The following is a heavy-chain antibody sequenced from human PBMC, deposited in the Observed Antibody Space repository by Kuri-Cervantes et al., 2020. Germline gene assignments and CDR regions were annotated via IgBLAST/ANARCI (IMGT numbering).Heavy chain of an antibody. J-gene: IGHJ4*02. CDR2: ISSSSSSYI. V-gene: IGHV3-21*01. D-gene: IGHD5-24*01. Sequence: GESLKISCAASGFTFSSYSMNWVRQAPGKGLEWVSSISSSSSSYIYYADSVKGRFTISRDNAKNSLYLQMNSLRAEDTAVYYCARAIDGYIDYWGQGTLVTVSS. CDR3: ARAIDGYIDY. CDR1: GFTFSSYS.